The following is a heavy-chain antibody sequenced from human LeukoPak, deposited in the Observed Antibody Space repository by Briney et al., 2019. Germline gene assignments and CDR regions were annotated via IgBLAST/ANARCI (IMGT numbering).Heavy chain of an antibody. Sequence: PGGSLRLSCAASGFTLSSYIMNWVRQAPGKGLEWVSSISGSSSYIYYADSVKGRFTISRDNAKKSLFLQMNSLRAEDTAVYYCARCTTGKTFGSLREIKKSREIDFWGQGTLVTVSS. CDR2: ISGSSSYI. V-gene: IGHV3-21*01. D-gene: IGHD1-1*01. CDR1: GFTLSSYI. CDR3: ARCTTGKTFGSLREIKKSREIDF. J-gene: IGHJ4*02.